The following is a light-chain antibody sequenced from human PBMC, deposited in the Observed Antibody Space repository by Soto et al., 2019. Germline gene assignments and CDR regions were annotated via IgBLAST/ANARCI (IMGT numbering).Light chain of an antibody. CDR1: QDISSW. V-gene: IGKV1-12*01. J-gene: IGKJ5*01. CDR3: QQYGSSPLIS. Sequence: DIQMTQSPSFVSASVGDRVTITCRASQDISSWLVWYQQKPGKAPKLLIHATSGLQSGVPSRFSGSGSGTDFTLTISGLEPENFAVYYCQQYGSSPLISFGQGTRLEIK. CDR2: ATS.